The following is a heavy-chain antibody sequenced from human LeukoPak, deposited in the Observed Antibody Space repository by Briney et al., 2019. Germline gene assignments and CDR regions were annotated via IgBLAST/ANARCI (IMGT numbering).Heavy chain of an antibody. CDR2: IDKHGNGK. J-gene: IGHJ4*02. V-gene: IGHV3-7*01. D-gene: IGHD1-26*01. Sequence: GGSLRLSCVASGFTFSISWVTWVRQAPGKGLEWVANIDKHGNGKYYVDSVKGRFAVSRDYASNSVLLQMDSLRAEDTSVYYCARDAGWGYYDLWGQGTPVTVSS. CDR3: ARDAGWGYYDL. CDR1: GFTFSISW.